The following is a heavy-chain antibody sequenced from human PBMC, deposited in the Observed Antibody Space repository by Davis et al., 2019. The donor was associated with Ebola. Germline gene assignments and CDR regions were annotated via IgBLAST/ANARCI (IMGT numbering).Heavy chain of an antibody. J-gene: IGHJ4*02. CDR3: AKDLGTSGILDY. D-gene: IGHD1-1*01. CDR1: GFTLSNYA. CDR2: ISYDGSDE. V-gene: IGHV3-30-3*02. Sequence: GGSLRLSCAASGFTLSNYAMHWVRQAPGKGLEWVAVISYDGSDEYYADSVKGRFTISRDNSKNTLYLQMNSLRAEDTAIYYCAKDLGTSGILDYWGQGTLVTVSS.